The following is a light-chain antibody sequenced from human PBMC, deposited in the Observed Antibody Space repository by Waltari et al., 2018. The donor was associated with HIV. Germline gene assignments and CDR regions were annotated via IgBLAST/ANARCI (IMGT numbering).Light chain of an antibody. Sequence: QSALTQPRSVSGSPGQSVTTSCTGTSGDLGNYNFFSWYQHHPGTAPTLIMYDVTKRPSGVPDRFSGSKSANTASLTISALRADDEADYYCCAYAGGWVFGGGTKVTVL. CDR1: SGDLGNYNF. V-gene: IGLV2-11*01. CDR2: DVT. J-gene: IGLJ3*02. CDR3: CAYAGGWV.